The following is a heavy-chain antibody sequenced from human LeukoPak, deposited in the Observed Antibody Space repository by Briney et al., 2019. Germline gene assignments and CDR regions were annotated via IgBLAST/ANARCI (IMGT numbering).Heavy chain of an antibody. CDR2: IYYSGST. D-gene: IGHD3-10*01. V-gene: IGHV4-59*01. Sequence: SETLSLTCTVSGGSISSYYWSWIRQPPGKGLEWIGYIYYSGSTNYNPSLKSRFTISVDTSKNRFSLKLSSVTAADTALYYCATSYYGSGTYFNWFDPWGQGAMVTVSS. CDR3: ATSYYGSGTYFNWFDP. J-gene: IGHJ5*02. CDR1: GGSISSYY.